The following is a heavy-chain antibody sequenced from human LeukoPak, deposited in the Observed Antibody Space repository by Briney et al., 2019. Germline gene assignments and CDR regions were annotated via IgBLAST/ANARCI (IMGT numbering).Heavy chain of an antibody. CDR1: GFTFDDYA. D-gene: IGHD3-10*01. J-gene: IGHJ3*02. CDR3: AKPSYYYGSGSGAFDT. CDR2: ISWNSGSI. V-gene: IGHV3-9*01. Sequence: PGRSLRLSCAASGFTFDDYAMHWVRQAPGKGLEWVSGISWNSGSIGYADSVKGRFTISRDNAKNSLYLQMNSLRAEDTALYYCAKPSYYYGSGSGAFDTWGQGTMVTVSS.